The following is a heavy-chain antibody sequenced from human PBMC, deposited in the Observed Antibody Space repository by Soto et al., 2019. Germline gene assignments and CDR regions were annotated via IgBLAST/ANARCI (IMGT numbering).Heavy chain of an antibody. CDR2: ISTSNGDT. CDR3: ARRGSVPYYYSGLDV. CDR1: GYTFSTSG. D-gene: IGHD3-10*01. Sequence: GPGLKKPGASVKVSCKASGYTFSTSGISWVRQAPGQGLEWMGWISTSNGDTNYAQKFQGRVTMTTDTSTTTAYMELRSLRSDDTAVYYCARRGSVPYYYSGLDVWGQGTTVTVSS. J-gene: IGHJ6*02. V-gene: IGHV1-18*01.